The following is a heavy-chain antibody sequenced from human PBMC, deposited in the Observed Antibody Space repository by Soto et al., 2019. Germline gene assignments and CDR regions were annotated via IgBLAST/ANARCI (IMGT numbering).Heavy chain of an antibody. Sequence: EVQLVESGGGLVQPGGPLRLSCAASGFTFSDHYMDWVRQAPGKGLEWVARIKNNANSYAIEYAASVKGRFTISRDDSNNSMYLQMNSLRTEDTAIYYCVRVKPAPQPLKAFDAWGQGTMGTVSS. V-gene: IGHV3-72*01. CDR3: VRVKPAPQPLKAFDA. J-gene: IGHJ3*01. CDR2: IKNNANSYAI. CDR1: GFTFSDHY.